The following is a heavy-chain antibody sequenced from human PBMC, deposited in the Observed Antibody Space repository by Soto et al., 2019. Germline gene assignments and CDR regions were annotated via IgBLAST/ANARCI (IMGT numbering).Heavy chain of an antibody. D-gene: IGHD2-15*01. Sequence: QKYLVESGGGVVQPGGSLRLSCVASGSIFSGYGMHWVRQAPGKGLEWVAVIWYDGSNKYYADSVKGRFTMSRDNSKHMLYLQMEGLRVEDMAVYYCARDGIGGIFFRGFCDYWGQGTLVTVSS. CDR1: GSIFSGYG. J-gene: IGHJ4*02. V-gene: IGHV3-33*01. CDR2: IWYDGSNK. CDR3: ARDGIGGIFFRGFCDY.